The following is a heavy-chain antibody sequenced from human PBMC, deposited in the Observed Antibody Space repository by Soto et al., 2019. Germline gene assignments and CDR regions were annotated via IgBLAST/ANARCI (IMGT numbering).Heavy chain of an antibody. J-gene: IGHJ4*02. CDR2: ISYDGSNK. Sequence: PGGSLRLSCAASGFTFSSYGMHWVRQAPGKGLEWVAVISYDGSNKYYADSVKGRLTISRDNSKDTLYLQMNSLRAEDTAVYYCAKDSSSWSSVFDYWGQGTLVTVSS. CDR1: GFTFSSYG. D-gene: IGHD6-13*01. CDR3: AKDSSSWSSVFDY. V-gene: IGHV3-30*18.